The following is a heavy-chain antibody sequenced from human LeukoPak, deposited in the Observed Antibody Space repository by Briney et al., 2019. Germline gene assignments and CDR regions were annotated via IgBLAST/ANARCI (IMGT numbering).Heavy chain of an antibody. CDR1: GFTFSDYY. Sequence: PGGSLRLSCAASGFTFSDYYMSWIRQAPGKGLEWVSSISSSSSYIYYADSVKGRFTISRDNAKNSLYLQMNSLRAEDTAVYYCARIGYTSSSFDYWGQGTLVTVSS. CDR3: ARIGYTSSSFDY. V-gene: IGHV3-11*06. D-gene: IGHD6-13*01. J-gene: IGHJ4*02. CDR2: ISSSSSYI.